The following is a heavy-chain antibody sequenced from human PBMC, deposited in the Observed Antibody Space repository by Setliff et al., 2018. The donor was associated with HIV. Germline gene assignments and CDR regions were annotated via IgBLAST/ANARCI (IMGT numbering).Heavy chain of an antibody. D-gene: IGHD1-1*01. CDR1: GFTFYSYA. V-gene: IGHV3-23*01. J-gene: IGHJ4*02. Sequence: PGGSLRLSCAASGFTFYSYAMSWVRQAPGKGLEWVATMSGSTGDTYYADSVKGRFTISRDNSKNTLSLQMNSLGAEDTAIYYCANRLRGYNKWYYFDYWGQGTLVTVSS. CDR3: ANRLRGYNKWYYFDY. CDR2: MSGSTGDT.